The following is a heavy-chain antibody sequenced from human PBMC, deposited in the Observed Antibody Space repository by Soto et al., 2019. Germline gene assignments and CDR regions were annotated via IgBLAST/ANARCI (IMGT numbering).Heavy chain of an antibody. CDR3: ARATAYDILTGYFPPHLWDAAFDI. V-gene: IGHV3-33*01. CDR1: EVNFRSLG. D-gene: IGHD3-9*01. Sequence: AGGLNRHSSAASEVNFRSLGMHWVRQAQGKGMEWVAVIWYDGSNKYYADSVKGRFTISRDNSKNTLYLQMNSLRAEDTAVYYCARATAYDILTGYFPPHLWDAAFDIWGQGTMVTVSS. CDR2: IWYDGSNK. J-gene: IGHJ3*02.